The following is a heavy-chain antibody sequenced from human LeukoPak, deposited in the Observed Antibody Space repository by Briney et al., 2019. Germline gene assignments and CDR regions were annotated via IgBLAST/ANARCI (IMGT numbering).Heavy chain of an antibody. V-gene: IGHV1-69*13. Sequence: SVKVSCKASGGTFSSYAISWVRQAPGQGLEGMGGIIPIFGTANYAQKFQGRVTITADESTSTAYMELSSLRSEDTAVYYCARESYSGSYRVYFDYWGQGTLVTVSS. J-gene: IGHJ4*02. CDR1: GGTFSSYA. CDR2: IIPIFGTA. D-gene: IGHD1-26*01. CDR3: ARESYSGSYRVYFDY.